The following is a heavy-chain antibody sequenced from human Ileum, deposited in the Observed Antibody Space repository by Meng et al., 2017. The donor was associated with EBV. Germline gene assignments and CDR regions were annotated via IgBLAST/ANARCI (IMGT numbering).Heavy chain of an antibody. D-gene: IGHD6-19*01. V-gene: IGHV4-61*08. J-gene: IGHJ4*02. CDR3: ARDGYSSGSD. CDR2: IYNSGST. CDR1: VGSVSSGGNY. Sequence: QVQLQEAGPGLGKPSETLALTWSVSVGSVSSGGNYWSWIRQPPGKGLEWIGYIYNSGSTNYNPSLKSRVTISVDTSKNQFSLKLSSVTAADTAVYYCARDGYSSGSDWGQGTLVTVSS.